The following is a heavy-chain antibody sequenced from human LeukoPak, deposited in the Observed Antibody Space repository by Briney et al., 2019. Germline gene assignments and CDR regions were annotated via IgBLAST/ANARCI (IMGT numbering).Heavy chain of an antibody. V-gene: IGHV1-46*01. CDR1: GYTFTSYY. J-gene: IGHJ4*02. D-gene: IGHD2-2*01. CDR2: INPSGGST. Sequence: ASVKVSCKASGYTFTSYYMHWVRQAPGQGLEWMGMINPSGGSTNYAQKFQGRVTITADESTSTAYMELSSLRSEDTAVYYCAAVVPAVMGYFDYWGQGTLVTVSS. CDR3: AAVVPAVMGYFDY.